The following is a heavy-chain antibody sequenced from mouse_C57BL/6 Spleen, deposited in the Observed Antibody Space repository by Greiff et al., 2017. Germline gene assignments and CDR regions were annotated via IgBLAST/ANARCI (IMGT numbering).Heavy chain of an antibody. J-gene: IGHJ4*01. Sequence: EVHLVESGGGLVKPGGSLKLSCAASGFTFSSYTMSWVRQTPEKRLEWVATISGGGGNTYYPDSVKGRFTISRDNAKNTLYLQMSSLRSEDTALYYCARHPIYYYGSSYGYAMDYWGQGTSVTVSS. CDR1: GFTFSSYT. D-gene: IGHD1-1*01. CDR2: ISGGGGNT. V-gene: IGHV5-9*01. CDR3: ARHPIYYYGSSYGYAMDY.